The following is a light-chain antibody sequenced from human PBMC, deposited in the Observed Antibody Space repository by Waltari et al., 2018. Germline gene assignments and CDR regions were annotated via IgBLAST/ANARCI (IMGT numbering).Light chain of an antibody. Sequence: QSALTQPASVSGSPGQSITISCTGTSDDIGNYRYVSWYQQHSGRAPKLILSEVTNRPSGVSARFSGSKSGNTASLTISGLQTEDEADYYCAAYASANTLLFGGGTQLTVL. CDR1: SDDIGNYRY. CDR3: AAYASANTLL. V-gene: IGLV2-14*01. J-gene: IGLJ2*01. CDR2: EVT.